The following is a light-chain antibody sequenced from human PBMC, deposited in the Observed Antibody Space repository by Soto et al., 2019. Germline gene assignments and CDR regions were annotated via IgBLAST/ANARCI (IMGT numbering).Light chain of an antibody. CDR3: QSYDSSLSAVV. J-gene: IGLJ2*01. Sequence: QAVVTQPPSVSGAPGQRVTISCAGSTSNIGAGFDVNWYQQLPGTAPKLLVYGDINRPSGVPDRFSGSKSGTSASLAITGLQAEDEADYYCQSYDSSLSAVVFGGGTKLTVL. V-gene: IGLV1-40*01. CDR2: GDI. CDR1: TSNIGAGFD.